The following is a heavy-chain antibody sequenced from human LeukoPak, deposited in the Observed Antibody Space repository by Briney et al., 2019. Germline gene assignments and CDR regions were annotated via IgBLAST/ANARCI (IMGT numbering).Heavy chain of an antibody. D-gene: IGHD5-24*01. CDR1: GGTFSSYA. Sequence: GASVKVSCKASGGTFSSYAWVRQAPGQGLEWMGGIIPIFGTANYAQKFQGRVTITADESTSTAYMELSSLRSEDTAVYYCARVQRWLQPHDAFDIWGQGTMVTVSS. V-gene: IGHV1-69*13. J-gene: IGHJ3*02. CDR3: ARVQRWLQPHDAFDI. CDR2: IIPIFGTA.